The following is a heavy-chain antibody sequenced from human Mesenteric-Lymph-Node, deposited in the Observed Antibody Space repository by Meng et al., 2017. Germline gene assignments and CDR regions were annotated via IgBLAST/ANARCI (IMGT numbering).Heavy chain of an antibody. CDR3: ARDLSITMILVS. CDR1: GFIFDDYA. D-gene: IGHD3-22*01. V-gene: IGHV3-21*01. CDR2: ISSSSSYI. Sequence: GESLKISCATSGFIFDDYAMHWVRQAPGKGLEWVSSISSSSSYIYYADSVKGRFTISRDNAKNSLYLQMNSLRAEDTAVYYCARDLSITMILVSWGQGTLVTVSS. J-gene: IGHJ5*01.